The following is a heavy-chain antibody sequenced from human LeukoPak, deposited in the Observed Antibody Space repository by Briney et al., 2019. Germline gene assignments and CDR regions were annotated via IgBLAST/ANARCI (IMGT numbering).Heavy chain of an antibody. D-gene: IGHD3-16*01. Sequence: PSETLSLTCAVYGGSFSGYYWSWIRQPPGKGLEWVGEINHSGSTNYNPSLKSRVTISVDTSKNQFSLKLSSVTAAGTAVYYCARITEYYFDYWGQGTLVTVSS. J-gene: IGHJ4*02. CDR1: GGSFSGYY. CDR3: ARITEYYFDY. CDR2: INHSGST. V-gene: IGHV4-34*01.